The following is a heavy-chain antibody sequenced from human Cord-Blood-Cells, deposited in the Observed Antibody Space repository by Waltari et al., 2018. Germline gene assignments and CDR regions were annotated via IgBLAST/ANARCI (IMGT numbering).Heavy chain of an antibody. Sequence: QVQLQQWGAGLLKPSETLSLTCAVYGGSFSGYYWSWIRQPPGKGLEWIGEINHRGSTNYNPSLKSRVTISVDTSKNQFSLKLSSVTAADTAVYYCARVDPDYYYGSGSYFDYWGQGTLVTVSS. J-gene: IGHJ4*02. V-gene: IGHV4-34*01. CDR2: INHRGST. CDR3: ARVDPDYYYGSGSYFDY. D-gene: IGHD3-10*01. CDR1: GGSFSGYY.